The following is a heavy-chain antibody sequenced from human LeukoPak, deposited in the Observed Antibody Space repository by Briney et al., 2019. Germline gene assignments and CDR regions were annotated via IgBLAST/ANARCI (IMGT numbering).Heavy chain of an antibody. V-gene: IGHV4-30-2*05. CDR1: GGSISSGGYS. CDR3: ARVPVGAPIDYYDSSGYLDY. J-gene: IGHJ4*02. Sequence: PSQTLSLTCAVSGGSISSGGYSWSWIRQPPGKGLEWIGYIYHSGSTYYNPSPKSRVTISVDTSKNQFSLKLSSVTAADTAVYYCARVPVGAPIDYYDSSGYLDYWGQGTLVTVSS. D-gene: IGHD3-22*01. CDR2: IYHSGST.